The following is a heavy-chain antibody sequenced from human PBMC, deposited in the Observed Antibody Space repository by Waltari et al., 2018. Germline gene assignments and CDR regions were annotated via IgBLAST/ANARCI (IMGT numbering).Heavy chain of an antibody. J-gene: IGHJ3*02. V-gene: IGHV3-48*01. CDR1: GFPFSPYN. Sequence: EVQLVESGGGMVQPGESLSLSCAALGFPFSPYNMNWVRQAPGKGLEWVSYISSSTTTYYADYVKGRFTISRDNAKNSLYLQMNSLRAEDTALYYCARGRDGYIQDVFDIWGQGTMVSVSS. D-gene: IGHD5-12*01. CDR3: ARGRDGYIQDVFDI. CDR2: ISSSTTT.